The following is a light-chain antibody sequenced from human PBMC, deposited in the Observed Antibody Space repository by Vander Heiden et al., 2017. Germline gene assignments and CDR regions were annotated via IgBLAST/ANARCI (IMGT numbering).Light chain of an antibody. CDR1: QSVSSN. CDR2: GAS. CDR3: QQYNNWPPLT. J-gene: IGKJ4*01. Sequence: IVMTQSPATLSVSPGQRATLSCRASQSVSSNLAWSQQTPGRATMHVIYGASTRATGIPARFSGSGSGTEFTRTISSLQSEDFAVYYGQQYNNWPPLTFGGGTKVEIK. V-gene: IGKV3-15*01.